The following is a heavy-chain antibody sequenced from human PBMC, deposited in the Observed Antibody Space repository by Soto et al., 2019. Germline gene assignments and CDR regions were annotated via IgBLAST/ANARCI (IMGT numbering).Heavy chain of an antibody. CDR1: GGSISSGGYS. Sequence: QLQLQESGSGLVKPSQTLSLTCAVSGGSISSGGYSWSWIRQPPRKGLEWIGYIYHSGSTYYNPSLKSRVTISVDRSKNQFSLKLSSVTAADTAVYYCATAGGLGAVAADYWGQGTLVTVSS. V-gene: IGHV4-30-2*01. CDR3: ATAGGLGAVAADY. CDR2: IYHSGST. D-gene: IGHD6-19*01. J-gene: IGHJ4*02.